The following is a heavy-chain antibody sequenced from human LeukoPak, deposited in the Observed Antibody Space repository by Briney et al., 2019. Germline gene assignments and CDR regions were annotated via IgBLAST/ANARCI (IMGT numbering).Heavy chain of an antibody. D-gene: IGHD1-1*01. CDR1: GYTLTELS. Sequence: ASVKVSCKVSGYTLTELSMHWVRQAPGKGLEWMGGFDPEDGETIYAQKFQGRVTMTEDTSTDTVYMELSSLGSEDTAVYYCAREAGLERRPHGDAFDIWGQGTMVTVSS. CDR2: FDPEDGET. J-gene: IGHJ3*02. V-gene: IGHV1-24*01. CDR3: AREAGLERRPHGDAFDI.